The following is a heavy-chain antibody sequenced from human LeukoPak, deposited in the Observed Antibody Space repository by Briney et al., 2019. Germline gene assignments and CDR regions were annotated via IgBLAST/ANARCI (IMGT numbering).Heavy chain of an antibody. J-gene: IGHJ4*02. CDR2: IKNKGDGGTT. CDR3: STSGTSFEY. V-gene: IGHV3-15*01. Sequence: RGSLRLSCAASGVTFNKAWMSWVRLAPGKGLEWVGRIKNKGDGGTTDYAAPVKGRFTVSSDDSKSTLYLQMHSLKTEDAAVYYCSTSGTSFEYWGQGTLVPVS. CDR1: GVTFNKAW. D-gene: IGHD3-10*01.